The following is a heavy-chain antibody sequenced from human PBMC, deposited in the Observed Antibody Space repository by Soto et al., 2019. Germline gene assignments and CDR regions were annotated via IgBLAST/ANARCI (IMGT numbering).Heavy chain of an antibody. D-gene: IGHD3-10*01. CDR1: GGTFSSYA. CDR3: ARSFDMVRGQFDP. V-gene: IGHV1-69*06. J-gene: IGHJ5*02. CDR2: IIPIFGTA. Sequence: SVKVSCKASGGTFSSYAISWVRQAPGQGLEWMGGIIPIFGTANYAQKFQGRVTITADKSTSTAYMELSSLRSEDTAVYYCARSFDMVRGQFDPWGQGPLVTVSS.